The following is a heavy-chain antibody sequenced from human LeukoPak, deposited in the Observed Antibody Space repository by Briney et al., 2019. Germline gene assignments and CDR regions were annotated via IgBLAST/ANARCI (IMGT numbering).Heavy chain of an antibody. V-gene: IGHV3-7*01. Sequence: GGSLRLSCAASGFTFSSYWMSWVRQAPGKGLEWVANIKQDGSEKYYVDSVKGRFTISRDNSKNTLYLQMNSLRDEDAAMYYCAKDFYYVWGSLYYYMDVWGKGTTVTISS. CDR3: AKDFYYVWGSLYYYMDV. CDR1: GFTFSSYW. J-gene: IGHJ6*03. CDR2: IKQDGSEK. D-gene: IGHD3-16*01.